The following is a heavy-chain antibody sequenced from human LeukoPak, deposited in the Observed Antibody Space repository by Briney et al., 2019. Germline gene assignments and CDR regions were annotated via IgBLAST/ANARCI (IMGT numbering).Heavy chain of an antibody. CDR1: GFTVSNNY. J-gene: IGHJ4*02. V-gene: IGHV3-53*01. CDR3: ARGENYFGSGSFYHSPDY. CDR2: IYGGGIT. D-gene: IGHD3-10*01. Sequence: TGGSLRLSCAASGFTVSNNYMTWVRQARGKGLEWVSVIYGGGITYYADSVKGRFTISRDTFKNTLYLQMNSLRAEDTAVYYCARGENYFGSGSFYHSPDYWGQGTLVSVSS.